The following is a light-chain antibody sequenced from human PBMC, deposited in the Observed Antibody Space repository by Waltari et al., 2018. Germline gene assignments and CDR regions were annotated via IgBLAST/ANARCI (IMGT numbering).Light chain of an antibody. V-gene: IGKV6-21*02. CDR3: LQSSSLPIT. Sequence: TCRASKSIGTSLHWYQQKPDQSPKLLIKYASQSISGVPSRFSGSGSETEFTLTINSLEAEDVATYYCLQSSSLPITFGQGTRLEI. J-gene: IGKJ5*01. CDR2: YAS. CDR1: KSIGTS.